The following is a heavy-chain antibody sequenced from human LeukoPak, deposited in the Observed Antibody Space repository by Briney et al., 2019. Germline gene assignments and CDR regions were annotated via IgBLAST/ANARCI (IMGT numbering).Heavy chain of an antibody. Sequence: GGSLRLSCEVSGFTVSNFWMHWVRQGPGKGLERVARINTDGKVTNYADFVKGRATISRDNAKNTLFLEMSGLRADDTAVYYCSRGYNYRFDFWGQGTLVVVSS. CDR1: GFTVSNFW. CDR3: SRGYNYRFDF. V-gene: IGHV3-74*01. J-gene: IGHJ4*02. CDR2: INTDGKVT. D-gene: IGHD3-22*01.